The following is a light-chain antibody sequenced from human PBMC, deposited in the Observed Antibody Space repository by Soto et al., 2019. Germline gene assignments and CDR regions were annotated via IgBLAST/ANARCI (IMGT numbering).Light chain of an antibody. Sequence: QSALTQPRSVSGSPGQSVTISCTGTSSDVGGYNYVSCYQQHPGKAPKLMIYDVSKRPSGVPDRFSGSKSGNTASLTISGLQAEDEAHSYCCSYAGSYTWVFGGGTKLTVL. V-gene: IGLV2-11*01. CDR2: DVS. J-gene: IGLJ2*01. CDR3: CSYAGSYTWV. CDR1: SSDVGGYNY.